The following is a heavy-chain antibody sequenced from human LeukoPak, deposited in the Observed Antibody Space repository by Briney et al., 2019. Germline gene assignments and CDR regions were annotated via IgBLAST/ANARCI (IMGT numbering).Heavy chain of an antibody. Sequence: SETLSLTCTVSGYSISSGYYWGWIRQPPGKGLEWIGSIYHSGSTYYNPSLESRVTISVDTSKNQFSLKLSSVTAADTAVYYCARGGGIAAARRGTRHFDYWGQGTLVTVSS. CDR1: GYSISSGYY. J-gene: IGHJ4*02. V-gene: IGHV4-38-2*02. CDR2: IYHSGST. D-gene: IGHD6-13*01. CDR3: ARGGGIAAARRGTRHFDY.